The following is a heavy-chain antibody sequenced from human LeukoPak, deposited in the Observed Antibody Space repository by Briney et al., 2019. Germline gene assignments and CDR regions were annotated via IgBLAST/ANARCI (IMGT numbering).Heavy chain of an antibody. D-gene: IGHD6-13*01. Sequence: GGSLRLSCAASGFTFSSYWMHWVRQAPGKGLVWVSHINSDGSSTSYADSVKGRFTISRDNAKNTLYLQMNSLRAEDTAVYYCVRHTGYSSSWSQNWGQGTLVTVSS. V-gene: IGHV3-74*01. CDR1: GFTFSSYW. CDR3: VRHTGYSSSWSQN. J-gene: IGHJ4*02. CDR2: INSDGSST.